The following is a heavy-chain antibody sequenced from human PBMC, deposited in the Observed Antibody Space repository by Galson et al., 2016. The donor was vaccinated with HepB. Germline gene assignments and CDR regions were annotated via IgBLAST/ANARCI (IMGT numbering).Heavy chain of an antibody. D-gene: IGHD1-26*01. CDR2: ISAYNGKT. J-gene: IGHJ4*02. CDR3: TRDLGTAVIYSAY. CDR1: GYTFTRFG. V-gene: IGHV1-18*01. Sequence: SVKVSCKASGYTFTRFGLSWVRQAPGQGLEWMGWISAYNGKTNYAQRLQGRVTMTTDTSTTTAYMELRSLRSDDTAVYYCTRDLGTAVIYSAYWGQGTLVTVSS.